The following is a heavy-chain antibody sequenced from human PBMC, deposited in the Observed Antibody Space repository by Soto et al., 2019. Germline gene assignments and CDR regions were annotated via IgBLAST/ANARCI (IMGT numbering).Heavy chain of an antibody. Sequence: GGSLRLSCAASGFTFSSYWISWVRQAPGKGLEWVANIKQDGSEKYYVDSVKGRFTISRDNAKNSLYLQMNSLRAEDTAVYYCARVDQYSSSWPDAFDIWGQGTMVTVSS. J-gene: IGHJ3*02. CDR1: GFTFSSYW. CDR3: ARVDQYSSSWPDAFDI. CDR2: IKQDGSEK. V-gene: IGHV3-7*01. D-gene: IGHD6-13*01.